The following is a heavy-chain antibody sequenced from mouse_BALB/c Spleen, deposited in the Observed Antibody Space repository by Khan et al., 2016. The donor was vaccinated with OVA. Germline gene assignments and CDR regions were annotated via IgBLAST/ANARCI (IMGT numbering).Heavy chain of an antibody. Sequence: DVQLQESGPGLVKPSQSLSLTCTVTGYSITSNYAWNWIRQFPGNKLEWMGYISYSGSTSYHPSLTSRISITRHTSQNQFFLQWNSVTTEDTATYYCARKNYYGYAVDYWGQGTSVTVSS. CDR1: GYSITSNYA. CDR3: ARKNYYGYAVDY. J-gene: IGHJ4*01. CDR2: ISYSGST. V-gene: IGHV3-2*02. D-gene: IGHD1-1*01.